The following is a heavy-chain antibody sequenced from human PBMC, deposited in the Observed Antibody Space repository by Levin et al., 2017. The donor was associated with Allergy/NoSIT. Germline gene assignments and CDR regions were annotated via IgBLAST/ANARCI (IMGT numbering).Heavy chain of an antibody. J-gene: IGHJ4*02. V-gene: IGHV3-23*01. D-gene: IGHD6-19*01. CDR1: GFTFSDYP. Sequence: GGSLRLSCAASGFTFSDYPMSWVRQAPGKGLEWVSALSEGGDYTSYADSVKGRFTISRDNSKNTLYLQMNSLRAEDTAIYYCGKDLTGQWLAPRDDYWGQGTLVTVSS. CDR2: LSEGGDYT. CDR3: GKDLTGQWLAPRDDY.